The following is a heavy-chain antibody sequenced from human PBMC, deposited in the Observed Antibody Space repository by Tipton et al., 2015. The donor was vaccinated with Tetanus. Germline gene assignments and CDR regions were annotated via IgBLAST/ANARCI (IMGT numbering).Heavy chain of an antibody. CDR1: GFTFSTTK. CDR3: VSGSALGN. D-gene: IGHD6-25*01. J-gene: IGHJ4*02. V-gene: IGHV3-21*01. Sequence: SLRLSCGVSGFTFSTTKMNWVRQAPGRGLEWVSSISSTSRYMNYAASLEGRFTISRDNAKNSLSLQMNSLRTDDTAVYYCVSGSALGNWGQGTLVTVSS. CDR2: ISSTSRYM.